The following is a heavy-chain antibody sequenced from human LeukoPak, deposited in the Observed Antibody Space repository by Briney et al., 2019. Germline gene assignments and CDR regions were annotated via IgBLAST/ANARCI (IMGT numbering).Heavy chain of an antibody. J-gene: IGHJ3*02. CDR1: GYTLTELS. D-gene: IGHD6-13*01. CDR3: ATDNPGYSTSWYGAFDI. V-gene: IGHV1-24*01. CDR2: FDPEDGET. Sequence: GASAKVSCKVSGYTLTELSMHWVRQAPGKGLEWMGGFDPEDGETIYAQKFQGRVIMTEDTSTDTAYMELSSLRSEDTAVYYCATDNPGYSTSWYGAFDIWGQGTMVTVSS.